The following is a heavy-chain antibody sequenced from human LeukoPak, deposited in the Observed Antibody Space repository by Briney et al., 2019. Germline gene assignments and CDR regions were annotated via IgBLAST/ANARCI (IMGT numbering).Heavy chain of an antibody. CDR3: AKDVYSYGRFFDY. CDR2: ISWNSGSI. V-gene: IGHV3-9*01. CDR1: GFTFDDYA. Sequence: GGSLRLSCAASGFTFDDYAMHWVRQAPGKGLEGVSGISWNSGSIGYADSVKGRFTISRDNAKNSLYLQMNSLRAEDTALYYCAKDVYSYGRFFDYWGQGTLVTVSS. J-gene: IGHJ4*02. D-gene: IGHD5-18*01.